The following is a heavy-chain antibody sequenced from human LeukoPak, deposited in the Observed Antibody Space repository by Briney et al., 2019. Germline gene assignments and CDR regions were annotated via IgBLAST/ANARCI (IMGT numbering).Heavy chain of an antibody. V-gene: IGHV4-34*01. J-gene: IGHJ4*02. Sequence: SETLSLTCTVSGGSISGYYWSWIRQPPGKGLEWIGEINHSGSTNYNPSLKSRVTISVDTSKNQFSLKLSSVTAADTAVYYCARGIGYCSSTSCNGKYDYWGQGTLVTVSS. CDR3: ARGIGYCSSTSCNGKYDY. D-gene: IGHD2-2*01. CDR2: INHSGST. CDR1: GGSISGYY.